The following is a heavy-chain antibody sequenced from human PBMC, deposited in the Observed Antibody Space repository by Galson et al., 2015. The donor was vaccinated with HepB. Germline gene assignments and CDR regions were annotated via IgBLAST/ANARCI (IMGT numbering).Heavy chain of an antibody. CDR2: VYTSGDT. J-gene: IGHJ4*02. CDR3: AREVVDYDFWSETPTGYYFDY. D-gene: IGHD3-3*01. V-gene: IGHV4-61*02. Sequence: TLSLTCTVSGGSINRGSYYWTWIRQPAGKGLEWLGRVYTSGDTNYNPSLKSRVTISGGTAKKQFSPKMTSVTAADTAAYYCAREVVDYDFWSETPTGYYFDYWGQGTLVIVSS. CDR1: GGSINRGSYY.